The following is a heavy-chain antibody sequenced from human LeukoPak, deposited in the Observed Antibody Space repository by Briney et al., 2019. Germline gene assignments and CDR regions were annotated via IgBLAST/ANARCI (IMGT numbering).Heavy chain of an antibody. Sequence: ASVKVSCKASGGTFSSYAISWVRQAPGQGLEWMGRIIPIFGTTNYAQKFQGRVTITADKSTSTAYMELSSLRSEDTAVYYCARDPPSGYDFWSGYLDYWGQGTLVTVSS. V-gene: IGHV1-69*06. J-gene: IGHJ4*02. CDR2: IIPIFGTT. D-gene: IGHD3-3*01. CDR1: GGTFSSYA. CDR3: ARDPPSGYDFWSGYLDY.